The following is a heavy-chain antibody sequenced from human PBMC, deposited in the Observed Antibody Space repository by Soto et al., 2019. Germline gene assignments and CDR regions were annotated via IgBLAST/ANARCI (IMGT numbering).Heavy chain of an antibody. CDR3: ARYYHTVYEAYYFDY. J-gene: IGHJ4*02. Sequence: GGSLRLSCAASGFTFSSYSMNWVRQAPGKGLEWVSSISSSSSYIYYADSVKGRFTISRDNAKNSLYLQMNSLRAEDTAVYYCARYYHTVYEAYYFDYWGQGTLVTVSS. CDR2: ISSSSSYI. V-gene: IGHV3-21*01. D-gene: IGHD3-3*02. CDR1: GFTFSSYS.